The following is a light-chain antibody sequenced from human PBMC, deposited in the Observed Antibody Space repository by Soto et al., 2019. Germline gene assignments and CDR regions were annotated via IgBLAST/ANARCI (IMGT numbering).Light chain of an antibody. J-gene: IGLJ2*01. Sequence: QLVLAQPPSVSGAPGQRVTISCAGSNSNIGAGYDVQWYQQLPGTAPRLLIYDNNNRPSGVPDRFSASKSGTSASLAITGLQAEDEADYYCQSYDSSLSGSLFGGGTKLTVL. CDR3: QSYDSSLSGSL. V-gene: IGLV1-40*01. CDR2: DNN. CDR1: NSNIGAGYD.